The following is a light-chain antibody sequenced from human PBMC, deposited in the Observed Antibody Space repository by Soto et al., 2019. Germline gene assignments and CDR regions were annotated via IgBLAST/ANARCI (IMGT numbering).Light chain of an antibody. CDR3: GTWDISLDTVV. CDR1: SPTIGGNY. J-gene: IGLJ2*01. CDR2: DNK. Sequence: QSVLTPPPPVSSAPGEKGTLSRSGSSPTIGGNYVSWYQVLPRTAPKLLIYDNKKRHSGIPDRFSGSKSGTSATLGITELQIGDEAEYYCGTWDISLDTVVFGGGTKVTV. V-gene: IGLV1-51*01.